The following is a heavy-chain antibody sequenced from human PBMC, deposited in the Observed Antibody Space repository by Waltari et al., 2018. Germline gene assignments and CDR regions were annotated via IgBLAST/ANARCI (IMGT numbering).Heavy chain of an antibody. CDR1: GFTFSSYA. CDR3: AKVGGSIGSGSPQNDVANFDY. CDR2: ISGSGGST. J-gene: IGHJ4*02. D-gene: IGHD1-26*01. Sequence: EVQLVESGGGLVQPGGSLRLSCAASGFTFSSYAMSWVRQAPGQGLEWVSAISGSGGSTYYADSVKGRFTISRDNSKNTLYLQMNSLRAEDTAVYYCAKVGGSIGSGSPQNDVANFDYWGQGTLVTVSS. V-gene: IGHV3-23*04.